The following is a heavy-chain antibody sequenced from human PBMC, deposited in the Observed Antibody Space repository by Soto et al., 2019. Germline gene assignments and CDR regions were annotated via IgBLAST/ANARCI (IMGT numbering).Heavy chain of an antibody. D-gene: IGHD2-15*01. CDR1: GYTFTSYG. J-gene: IGHJ5*02. Sequence: QVQLVQSGAEVKKPGASVKVSCKASGYTFTSYGISWVRQAPGQGLEWMGWISAYNGNTNYAQKLQSRVTMTTDTSPRAAYMELSGLRSDDTAVYSCARLTCSGGSGYHGRSDPWGQAPLVTVGS. CDR2: ISAYNGNT. CDR3: ARLTCSGGSGYHGRSDP. V-gene: IGHV1-18*01.